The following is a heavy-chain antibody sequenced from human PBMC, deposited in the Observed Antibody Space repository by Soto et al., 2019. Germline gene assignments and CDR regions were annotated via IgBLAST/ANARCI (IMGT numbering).Heavy chain of an antibody. V-gene: IGHV1-18*01. CDR1: GYTFITYG. Sequence: ASVKVSCKASGYTFITYGVSWVRQAPGQGLDWLGWISTYNGNTRYAERLQGRVTMTTDTTTNTAYMELRNLRSDDTAVYYCARGPTDYYDNSANYFLDYWGEGTLVTVSS. J-gene: IGHJ4*02. CDR3: ARGPTDYYDNSANYFLDY. D-gene: IGHD3-22*01. CDR2: ISTYNGNT.